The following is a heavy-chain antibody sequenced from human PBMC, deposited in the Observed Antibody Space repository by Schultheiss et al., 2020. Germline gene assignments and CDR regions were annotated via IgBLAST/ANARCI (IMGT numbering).Heavy chain of an antibody. CDR2: ISGSGGST. V-gene: IGHV3-23*01. CDR3: ARDYSRLVGAAVPGF. D-gene: IGHD2-15*01. J-gene: IGHJ4*02. CDR1: GFTFSSYA. Sequence: GGSLRLSCAASGFTFSSYAMSWVRQAPGKGLEWVSAISGSGGSTYYADSVKGRFTISRDNSKNTLYLQMNSLRAEDTAVYYCARDYSRLVGAAVPGFWGQGTLVTVSS.